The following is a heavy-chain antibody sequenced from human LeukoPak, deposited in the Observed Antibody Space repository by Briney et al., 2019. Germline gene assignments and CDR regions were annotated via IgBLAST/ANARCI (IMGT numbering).Heavy chain of an antibody. D-gene: IGHD2-2*01. J-gene: IGHJ5*02. CDR2: IYYSGST. Sequence: SQTLSLTCTVSGGSISSGDYYWSWIRQPPGKGLEWIGYIYYSGSTYHNPSLKSRVTISVDTSKNQFSLKLSSVTAADTAVYYCARETVPAATTNWFDPWGQGTLVIVSS. V-gene: IGHV4-30-4*08. CDR3: ARETVPAATTNWFDP. CDR1: GGSISSGDYY.